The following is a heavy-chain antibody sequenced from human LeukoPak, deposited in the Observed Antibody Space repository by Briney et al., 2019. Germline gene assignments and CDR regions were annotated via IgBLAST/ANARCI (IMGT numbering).Heavy chain of an antibody. CDR3: ARRSQWLVQGAFDI. D-gene: IGHD6-19*01. Sequence: GGSLRLSCAASGLTFSSYSMNWVRQAPGKGLEWVSSISSSSSYIYYADSVKGRFTISRDNAKNSLYLQMNSLRAEDTAVYYCARRSQWLVQGAFDIWGQGTMVTVSS. J-gene: IGHJ3*02. V-gene: IGHV3-21*01. CDR2: ISSSSSYI. CDR1: GLTFSSYS.